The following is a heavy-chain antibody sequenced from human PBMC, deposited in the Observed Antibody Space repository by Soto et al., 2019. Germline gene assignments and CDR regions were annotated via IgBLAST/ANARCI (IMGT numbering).Heavy chain of an antibody. CDR1: GFTFSSYA. V-gene: IGHV3-30-3*01. Sequence: PWGSLRLSCAASGFTFSSYAMHWVRQAPGKGLEWVAVISYDGSNKYYADSVKGRFTISRDNSKNTLYLQMNSLRAEDTAVYYCARGDGGAFDISGQGTMVTVSS. J-gene: IGHJ3*02. CDR3: ARGDGGAFDI. D-gene: IGHD3-16*01. CDR2: ISYDGSNK.